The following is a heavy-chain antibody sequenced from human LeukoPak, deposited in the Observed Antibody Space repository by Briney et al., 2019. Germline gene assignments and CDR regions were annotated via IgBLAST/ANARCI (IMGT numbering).Heavy chain of an antibody. CDR3: ARYIVVVPAAKNSNWFDP. V-gene: IGHV4-34*01. Sequence: SETLSLTCAVYGGSFSGYYWSWIRQPPGKGLEWIGEINHSGSTNYNPSLKSRVTISVDTSKNQFSLELSSVTAADTAVYYCARYIVVVPAAKNSNWFDPWGQGTLVTVSS. J-gene: IGHJ5*02. D-gene: IGHD2-2*01. CDR1: GGSFSGYY. CDR2: INHSGST.